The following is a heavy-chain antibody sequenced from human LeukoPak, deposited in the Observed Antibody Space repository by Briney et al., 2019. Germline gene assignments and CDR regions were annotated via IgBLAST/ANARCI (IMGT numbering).Heavy chain of an antibody. D-gene: IGHD6-25*01. Sequence: PGGSLRLSCAASGFTFSSYGMHWVRQAPGKGLEWVAFIRYDGSNKYYADSVKGRFTISRDNSKNTLYLQMYSLSAEDTAVYYCAKDSRAALGPYYMDVWGKGTTVTISS. CDR2: IRYDGSNK. CDR3: AKDSRAALGPYYMDV. J-gene: IGHJ6*03. V-gene: IGHV3-30*02. CDR1: GFTFSSYG.